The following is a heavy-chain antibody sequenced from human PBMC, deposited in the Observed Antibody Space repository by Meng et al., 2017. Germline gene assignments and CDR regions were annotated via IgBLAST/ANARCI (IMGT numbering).Heavy chain of an antibody. J-gene: IGHJ5*02. D-gene: IGHD1-26*01. CDR2: ISGSGGST. Sequence: GESLKISCAASGFTFSSYAMSWVRQAPGKGLEWVSAISGSGGSTYYADSVKGRFTISRDNSKNTLYLQMNSLRAEDTAVYYCAKVSYSGSYKLGFDPWGQGTLVTVSS. CDR1: GFTFSSYA. V-gene: IGHV3-23*01. CDR3: AKVSYSGSYKLGFDP.